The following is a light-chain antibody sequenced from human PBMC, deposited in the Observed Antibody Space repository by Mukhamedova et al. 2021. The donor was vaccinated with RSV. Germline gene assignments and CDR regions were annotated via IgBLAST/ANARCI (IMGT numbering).Light chain of an antibody. CDR1: QSVLYSSNNKNY. J-gene: IGKJ1*01. CDR2: WAS. CDR3: QQYLTLWT. Sequence: RATINCKSSQSVLYSSNNKNYLAWYQQKPGQPPKLLIYWASTRESGVPDRFTGSGSGTDFTLTISSLQAEDVAVYYCQQYLTLWT. V-gene: IGKV4-1*01.